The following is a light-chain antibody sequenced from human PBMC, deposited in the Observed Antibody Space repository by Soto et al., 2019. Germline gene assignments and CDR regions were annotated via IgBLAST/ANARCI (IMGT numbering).Light chain of an antibody. CDR2: VAS. CDR1: QSLGTN. V-gene: IGKV3-15*01. Sequence: IVLTQSPATLSVSPGDSATLSCRASQSLGTNLAWYQQKPGQAPRLLIDVASTRATGIPATFSLSGSGTEFTLTISSLQSEDFAVYYCQQDRDWPPRYTFGKGTKLEIK. J-gene: IGKJ2*01. CDR3: QQDRDWPPRYT.